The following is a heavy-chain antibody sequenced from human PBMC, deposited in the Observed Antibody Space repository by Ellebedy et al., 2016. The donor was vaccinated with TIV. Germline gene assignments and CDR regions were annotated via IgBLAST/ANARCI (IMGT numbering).Heavy chain of an antibody. CDR2: MNAPVSEK. V-gene: IGHV3-7*01. CDR1: GFSFTNFW. J-gene: IGHJ3*01. Sequence: GESLKISCTASGFSFTNFWMAWVRQAPGKGLEWVADMNAPVSEKKYVDSMKGRFTISRDNAKNSVYLQMKSLRADDTAVYFCARDPAWGALDLWGQGTLVTVSS. D-gene: IGHD7-27*01. CDR3: ARDPAWGALDL.